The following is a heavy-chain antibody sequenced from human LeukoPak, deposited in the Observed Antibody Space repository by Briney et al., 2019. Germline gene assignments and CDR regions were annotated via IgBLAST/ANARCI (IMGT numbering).Heavy chain of an antibody. V-gene: IGHV1-2*02. J-gene: IGHJ4*02. Sequence: ASVKVSCKASGYTFTGYYMHWVRQAPGQGLEWMGWINPNSGGTNYAQKFQGRVTMTRDTSISTAYMELSRLRSDDTAVYYCARDEYGDYVFDYWGQGTLVTVSS. CDR1: GYTFTGYY. CDR2: INPNSGGT. CDR3: ARDEYGDYVFDY. D-gene: IGHD4-17*01.